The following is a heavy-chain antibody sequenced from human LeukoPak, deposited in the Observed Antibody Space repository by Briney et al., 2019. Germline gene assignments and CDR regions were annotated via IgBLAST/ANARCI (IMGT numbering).Heavy chain of an antibody. CDR3: AKTPGYCSGGSCYSN. CDR2: ISYDGSNK. V-gene: IGHV3-30*18. D-gene: IGHD2-15*01. J-gene: IGHJ4*02. CDR1: GFTFSSYG. Sequence: GGSLRLSCAASGFTFSSYGMHWVRQAPGKGLEWVAVISYDGSNKYYADSVKGRFTISRDSSKNTLYLQMNSLRAEDTAVYYCAKTPGYCSGGSCYSNWGQGTLVTISS.